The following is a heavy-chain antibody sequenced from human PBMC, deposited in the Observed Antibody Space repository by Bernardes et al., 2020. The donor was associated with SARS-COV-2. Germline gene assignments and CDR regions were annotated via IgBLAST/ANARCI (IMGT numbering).Heavy chain of an antibody. CDR1: GFTFSNSW. CDR2: MNSDGTTI. J-gene: IGHJ4*02. V-gene: IGHV3-74*01. D-gene: IGHD3-22*01. CDR3: ARAGYYRFDY. Sequence: GGSLRLSCAASGFTFSNSWMHWVRQAPGKGLMWVARMNSDGTTINYADSVKDRFTISRDNAENTLYLQMSSLRAEDTAVYYCARAGYYRFDYWGQGTLVTVSA.